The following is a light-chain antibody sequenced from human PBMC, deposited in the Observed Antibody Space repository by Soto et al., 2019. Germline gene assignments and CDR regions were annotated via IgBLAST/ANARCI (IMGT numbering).Light chain of an antibody. J-gene: IGKJ4*01. Sequence: DIQMTQSPSSLSASVGDRVTITCQASQDISNYLNWYQQKPEKAPKLLIYDASNLETGVPSRFSGSGSGTDFTFTISSLQPEDIATYYCQQYDNLLLTFGGGTKVEIK. CDR2: DAS. CDR1: QDISNY. CDR3: QQYDNLLLT. V-gene: IGKV1-33*01.